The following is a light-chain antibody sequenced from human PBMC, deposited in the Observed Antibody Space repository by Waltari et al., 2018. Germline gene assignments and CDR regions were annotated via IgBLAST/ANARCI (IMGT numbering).Light chain of an antibody. J-gene: IGKJ4*01. CDR2: KAS. V-gene: IGKV1-5*03. CDR1: QSLNNW. Sequence: DLQLTQSPSTLSASVGDRVTITCRASQSLNNWLAWYQQRPGKPPKSLIFKASNLASGVPSRFSGSGSGTEFTLTISSLQPDDFATYYCQQYNSGTLTFGGGTKVEIK. CDR3: QQYNSGTLT.